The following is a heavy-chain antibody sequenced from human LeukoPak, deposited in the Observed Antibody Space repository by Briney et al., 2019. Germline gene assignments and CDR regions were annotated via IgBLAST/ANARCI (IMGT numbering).Heavy chain of an antibody. D-gene: IGHD1-26*01. Sequence: GSLRLSCAASGFTFSSYAMSWVRQPPRKGLEWIGEIYHSGSTNYNPSLRSRVTMSVDKSKNQFSLKLSSVTAADTAIYYCARALSGNYGVDPWGQGTLVTVSS. J-gene: IGHJ5*02. V-gene: IGHV4-4*02. CDR2: IYHSGST. CDR3: ARALSGNYGVDP. CDR1: GFTFSSYAM.